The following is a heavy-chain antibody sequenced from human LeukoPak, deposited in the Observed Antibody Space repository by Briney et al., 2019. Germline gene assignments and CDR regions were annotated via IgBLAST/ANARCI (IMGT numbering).Heavy chain of an antibody. D-gene: IGHD6-13*01. V-gene: IGHV4-59*12. J-gene: IGHJ4*02. CDR1: GGSISSYY. CDR3: ARVVPGAAGTAVDY. CDR2: IYYSGST. Sequence: SETLSLTCTVSGGSISSYYWSWIRQPPGKGLEWIGYIYYSGSTNYNPSLKSRVSVSVDTSKNQFSLKLSSVTAADTAVYYCARVVPGAAGTAVDYWGQGTLVTVSS.